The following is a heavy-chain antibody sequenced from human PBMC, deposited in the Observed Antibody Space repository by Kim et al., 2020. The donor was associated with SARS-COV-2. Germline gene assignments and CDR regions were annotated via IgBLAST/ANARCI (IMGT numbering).Heavy chain of an antibody. V-gene: IGHV5-10-1*01. CDR2: IDPSDSYT. CDR1: GYSFTSYW. J-gene: IGHJ4*02. CDR3: ARHPYPRYYDSSGYYFDY. Sequence: GESLKISCKGSGYSFTSYWISWVRQMPGKGLEWMGRIDPSDSYTNYSPSFQGHVTISADKSISTAYLQWSSLKASDTAMYYCARHPYPRYYDSSGYYFDYWGQGTLVTVSS. D-gene: IGHD3-22*01.